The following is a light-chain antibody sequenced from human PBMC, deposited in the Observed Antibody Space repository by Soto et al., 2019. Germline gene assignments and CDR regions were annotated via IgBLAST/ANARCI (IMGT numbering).Light chain of an antibody. V-gene: IGKV1-5*01. Sequence: DTPLTQSPSTLAASVGDRVTITCRASQGISGWLAWYQQKPGKAPRLLIYEASTLESGGPSRFSGSGSGTEFTLTISSLQPDDFATDFCQQHNDYWTFGQGTRVEIK. CDR1: QGISGW. J-gene: IGKJ1*01. CDR2: EAS. CDR3: QQHNDYWT.